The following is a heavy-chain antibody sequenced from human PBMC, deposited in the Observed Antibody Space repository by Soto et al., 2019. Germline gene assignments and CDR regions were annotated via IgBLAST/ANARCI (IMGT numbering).Heavy chain of an antibody. Sequence: QITLKESGPTLVKPTQTLTLTCTFSGFSLSTSGVGVGWIRQPPGKALEGLALIYWDDDKRYSPSLKSRLTMTQDTSKNQVVLTMTNMDPVDTATYYCAHFGFVTTLGYWGQGTLVTVSS. D-gene: IGHD1-1*01. J-gene: IGHJ4*02. V-gene: IGHV2-5*02. CDR2: IYWDDDK. CDR1: GFSLSTSGVG. CDR3: AHFGFVTTLGY.